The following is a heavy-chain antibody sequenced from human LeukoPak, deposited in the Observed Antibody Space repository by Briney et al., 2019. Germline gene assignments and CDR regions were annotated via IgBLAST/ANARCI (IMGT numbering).Heavy chain of an antibody. Sequence: PSETLSLTCTVSGGSISSYYWSWIRQPPGKGLEWIGYIYYSGSTNYNPSLKSRVTISVDTSKNQFSLKLSSVTAADTAVYYCARVGAGSGSYGLFDYWGQGTLVTVSS. J-gene: IGHJ4*02. CDR2: IYYSGST. V-gene: IGHV4-59*08. CDR3: ARVGAGSGSYGLFDY. D-gene: IGHD1-26*01. CDR1: GGSISSYY.